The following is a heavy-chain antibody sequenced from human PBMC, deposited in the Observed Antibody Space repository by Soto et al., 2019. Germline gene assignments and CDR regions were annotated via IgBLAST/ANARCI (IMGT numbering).Heavy chain of an antibody. Sequence: EGQLLESGGGLVQPGGSLRLSCAASGFTFSSYAMSWVRQAPGKGLEWVSAISGSGGSTYYADSVKGRFTISRDNSKNTLCLQMNSLGAGNTDVYYCETDAATEHVFRFLEWLFVVDYWGQGTLVTVSS. J-gene: IGHJ4*02. CDR3: ETDAATEHVFRFLEWLFVVDY. CDR2: ISGSGGST. D-gene: IGHD3-3*01. CDR1: GFTFSSYA. V-gene: IGHV3-23*01.